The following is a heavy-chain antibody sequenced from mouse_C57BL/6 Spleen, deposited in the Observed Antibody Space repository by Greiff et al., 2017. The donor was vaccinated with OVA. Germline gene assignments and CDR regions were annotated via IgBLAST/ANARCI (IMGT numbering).Heavy chain of an antibody. V-gene: IGHV1-55*01. Sequence: VQLQQPGAELVKPGASVKMSCKASGYTFTSYWITWVKQRPGQGLEWIGDIYPGSGSTNYNEKFKGKATMTVDKSSSTAYMQLSSLTSEDSAVYYCARRGDSSGYGYYAMDYWGQGTSVTVSS. D-gene: IGHD3-2*02. CDR3: ARRGDSSGYGYYAMDY. J-gene: IGHJ4*01. CDR2: IYPGSGST. CDR1: GYTFTSYW.